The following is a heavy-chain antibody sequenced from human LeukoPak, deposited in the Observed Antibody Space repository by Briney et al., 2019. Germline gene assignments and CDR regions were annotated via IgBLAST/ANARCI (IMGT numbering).Heavy chain of an antibody. Sequence: SVKVSCKASGYTFTGYCMHWVRQAPGQGLEWMGGIIPIFGTTNYAQKFQGRVTISTDESTSTAYMDLSSLRSEDTAIYYCARGLRDTYCSGGSCYSDYWGQGTLVTVSS. J-gene: IGHJ4*02. CDR3: ARGLRDTYCSGGSCYSDY. D-gene: IGHD2-15*01. CDR1: GYTFTGYC. V-gene: IGHV1-69*05. CDR2: IIPIFGTT.